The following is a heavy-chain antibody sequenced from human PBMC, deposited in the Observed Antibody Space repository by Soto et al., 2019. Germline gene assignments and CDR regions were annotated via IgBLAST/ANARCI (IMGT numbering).Heavy chain of an antibody. Sequence: QLHLVQSGAVVKKPGASVTVSCSASGYPVTAYYMHWVRQAPGRGLEWMGGINPATGAAKYTQTFRGRVTRPRDTSTSTVFMELGGLTSEDTAVFYCARGGGVGVAGSAAFDMWGQGTLVTVSS. CDR1: GYPVTAYY. D-gene: IGHD3-3*01. J-gene: IGHJ3*02. CDR3: ARGGGVGVAGSAAFDM. CDR2: INPATGAA. V-gene: IGHV1-2*02.